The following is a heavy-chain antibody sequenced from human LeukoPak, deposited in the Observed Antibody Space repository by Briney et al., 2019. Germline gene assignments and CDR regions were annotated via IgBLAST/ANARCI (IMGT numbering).Heavy chain of an antibody. J-gene: IGHJ4*02. Sequence: PSETLSLTCTVSGGSITNYYWSWIRQPPGKGLEWIGFSYYNGNTNYNPSLKSRVTISVDMSKNQFSLSLRSVTAADTAVYYCARAVAAAGNDYWGQGTLVTVSS. CDR1: GGSITNYY. CDR3: ARAVAAAGNDY. CDR2: SYYNGNT. V-gene: IGHV4-59*01. D-gene: IGHD6-13*01.